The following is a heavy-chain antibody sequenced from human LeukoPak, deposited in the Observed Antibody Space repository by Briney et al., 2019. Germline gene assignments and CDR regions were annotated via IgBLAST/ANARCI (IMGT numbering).Heavy chain of an antibody. Sequence: ASVKVSCKAAGCAFTSYDINWVRQATGQGLEWMGRMNPNSGNTGYAQKFQGRVTMTRNTSISTAYMELSSLRSEDTAVYYCARGFARRSKIGVRSSGYSYYFDYWGLGTLVTVSS. J-gene: IGHJ4*02. D-gene: IGHD3-22*01. CDR2: MNPNSGNT. CDR3: ARGFARRSKIGVRSSGYSYYFDY. V-gene: IGHV1-8*01. CDR1: GCAFTSYD.